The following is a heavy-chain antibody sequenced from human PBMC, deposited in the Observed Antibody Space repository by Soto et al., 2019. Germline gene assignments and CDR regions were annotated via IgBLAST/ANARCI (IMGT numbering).Heavy chain of an antibody. CDR2: IYYTGST. V-gene: IGHV4-59*01. CDR3: ARYRREAVAGYTLDN. Sequence: SETLSLTCTVSGGSINGNYWSWIRQTPGKGLEWIGYIYYTGSTNYNPSLKSLLSFSVDTSKNQFSLKVNSMTAADTAVYYCARYRREAVAGYTLDNWGQGILVTVSS. CDR1: GGSINGNY. D-gene: IGHD6-13*01. J-gene: IGHJ4*02.